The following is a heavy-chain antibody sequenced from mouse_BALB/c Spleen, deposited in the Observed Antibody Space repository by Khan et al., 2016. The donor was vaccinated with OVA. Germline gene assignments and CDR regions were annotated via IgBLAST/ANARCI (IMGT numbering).Heavy chain of an antibody. CDR2: ISSSGTT. CDR1: DYSITSDYA. CDR3: ARSLYYICGYAMDY. J-gene: IGHJ4*01. D-gene: IGHD2-1*01. Sequence: EVQLQESGPGLVTPSQSLSLTCTVTDYSITSDYAWNWIRQFPGNKLEWMGYISSSGTTSSNPSLKSRISITRDTSKNQFFLQLKSVTTEDTATYYCARSLYYICGYAMDYWGRGTSVTVSS. V-gene: IGHV3-2*02.